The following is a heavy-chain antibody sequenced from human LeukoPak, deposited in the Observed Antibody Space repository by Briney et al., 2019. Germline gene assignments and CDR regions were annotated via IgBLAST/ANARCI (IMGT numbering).Heavy chain of an antibody. V-gene: IGHV4-30-4*01. CDR2: IEDSGYT. D-gene: IGHD3-3*01. CDR3: ARGLFRSGYKVWCDS. CDR1: GGPISSGDYY. J-gene: IGHJ5*01. Sequence: PSQTLSLTCTVSGGPISSGDYYWNWIRQPPGKGLEWVGDIEDSGYTHYNPSLKSRVTISVDTSKNQISLQLSSVTAADTAVYYCARGLFRSGYKVWCDSWGPGTLVTVSS.